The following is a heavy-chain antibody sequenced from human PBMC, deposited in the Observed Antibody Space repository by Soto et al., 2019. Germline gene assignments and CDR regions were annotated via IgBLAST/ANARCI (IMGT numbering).Heavy chain of an antibody. CDR1: WDSFSVNTST. CDR2: TYYRYKWKN. V-gene: IGHV6-1*01. Sequence: SPSLSLTCVMSWDSFSVNTSTFDLFRHSGWRGLEWLGRTYYRYKWKNDYSLSVNSLITINPDTSKNQLSLQLSSVTPDYTAIYFWVSGADSSIDYWCQGTLVTVSS. CDR3: VSGADSSIDY. J-gene: IGHJ4*02. D-gene: IGHD6-13*01.